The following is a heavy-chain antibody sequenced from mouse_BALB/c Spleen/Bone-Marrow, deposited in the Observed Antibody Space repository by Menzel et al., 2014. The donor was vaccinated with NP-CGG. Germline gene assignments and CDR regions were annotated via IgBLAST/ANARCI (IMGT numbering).Heavy chain of an antibody. CDR1: GFTFSDYY. D-gene: IGHD2-1*01. CDR2: ISDGGSYT. Sequence: LVESGGGLVKPGGSLKLSCAASGFTFSDYYMYWVRQTPEKRLEWVATISDGGSYTYYPDSVKGRFTISRDNARNNLYLQMSSLKSEDTAMYYCARGGNYGAMDYWGQGTSVTVSS. V-gene: IGHV5-4*02. CDR3: ARGGNYGAMDY. J-gene: IGHJ4*01.